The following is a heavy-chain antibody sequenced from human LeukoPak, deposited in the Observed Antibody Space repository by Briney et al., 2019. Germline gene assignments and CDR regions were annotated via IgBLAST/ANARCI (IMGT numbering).Heavy chain of an antibody. CDR2: IWYDGSNK. CDR1: GFTFSSYG. V-gene: IGHV3-33*01. Sequence: PGGSLRLSCAASGFTFSSYGMHWVRQAPGKGLEWVAVIWYDGSNKYYADSVKGRFTISRDNSKNTLYLQMNSLRAEDTAVYYCARERRAGYCSGGSCPYYYGMDVWGQGTTVTVSS. J-gene: IGHJ6*02. CDR3: ARERRAGYCSGGSCPYYYGMDV. D-gene: IGHD2-15*01.